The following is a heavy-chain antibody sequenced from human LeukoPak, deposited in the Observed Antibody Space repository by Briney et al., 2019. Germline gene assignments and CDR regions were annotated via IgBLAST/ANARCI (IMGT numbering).Heavy chain of an antibody. J-gene: IGHJ4*02. D-gene: IGHD1-1*01. CDR2: IYYSGST. CDR1: GGSISSYY. V-gene: IGHV4-59*12. CDR3: ARTLPNSYYFDY. Sequence: SETLSLTCTVSGGSISSYYWSWIRQPPGKGLEWIGYIYYSGSTNYNPSLKSRVTISVDRSKNQFSLKLSSVTAADTAVYYCARTLPNSYYFDYWGQGTLVTVSS.